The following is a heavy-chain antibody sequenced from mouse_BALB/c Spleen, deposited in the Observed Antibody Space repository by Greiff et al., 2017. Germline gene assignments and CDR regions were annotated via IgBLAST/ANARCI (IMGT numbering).Heavy chain of an antibody. J-gene: IGHJ1*01. CDR3: ARYGVYWYFDV. CDR2: ISTYYGDA. D-gene: IGHD1-1*02. CDR1: GYTFTDYA. V-gene: IGHV1S137*01. Sequence: QVQLKQSGAELVRPGVSVKISCKGSGYTFTDYAMHWVKQSHAKSLEWIGVISTYYGDASYNQKFKGKATMTVDKSSSTVYMELARLTSEDSAIYYCARYGVYWYFDVWGAGTTVTVSS.